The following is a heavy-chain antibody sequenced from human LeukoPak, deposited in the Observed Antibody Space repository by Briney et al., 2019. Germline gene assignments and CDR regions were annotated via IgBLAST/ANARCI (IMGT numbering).Heavy chain of an antibody. CDR3: ARGGHPGKQWPDY. CDR1: GGSFSGYY. CDR2: INHSGST. J-gene: IGHJ4*02. Sequence: SETLSLTCAVYGGSFSGYYWSWIRQPPGKGLEWIGEINHSGSTNYNPSLKSRVTISVDTSKNQFSLKLSSVTAADTAVYYCARGGHPGKQWPDYWGQGTLVTVSS. V-gene: IGHV4-34*01. D-gene: IGHD6-19*01.